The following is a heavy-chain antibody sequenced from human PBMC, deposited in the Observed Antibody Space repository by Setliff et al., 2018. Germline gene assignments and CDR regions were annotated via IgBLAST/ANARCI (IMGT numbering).Heavy chain of an antibody. D-gene: IGHD3-22*01. CDR2: ISASSGTR. V-gene: IGHV3-48*01. CDR3: ARLGVDDSSGYYYPGGYMDV. Sequence: GESLKISCVVSGFSFSNYGMTWVRQAPGKGLEWISYISASSGTRYYADSVKGRFTISRDNANQSLYLQMNSLRAEDTAVYYCARLGVDDSSGYYYPGGYMDVWGKGTTVTVSS. CDR1: GFSFSNYG. J-gene: IGHJ6*04.